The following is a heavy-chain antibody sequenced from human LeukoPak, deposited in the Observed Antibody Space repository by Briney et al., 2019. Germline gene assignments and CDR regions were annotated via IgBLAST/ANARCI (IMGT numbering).Heavy chain of an antibody. J-gene: IGHJ6*04. CDR3: ARELPYCSGGSCYSIYGMDV. Sequence: GGSLRLSCAASGFTFSSDGMHWVRQAPGKGLEWVAVIWYDGSKKYYADSVKGRFTISRDNSKNTLYLQMHSLRAEDTPVYYCARELPYCSGGSCYSIYGMDVWGKGTTVTVSS. D-gene: IGHD2-15*01. CDR2: IWYDGSKK. CDR1: GFTFSSDG. V-gene: IGHV3-33*01.